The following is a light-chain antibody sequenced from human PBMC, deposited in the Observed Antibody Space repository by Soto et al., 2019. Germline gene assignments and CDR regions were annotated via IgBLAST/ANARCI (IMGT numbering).Light chain of an antibody. J-gene: IGLJ2*01. V-gene: IGLV2-14*01. CDR1: GSDIGGYNY. CDR2: EVS. CDR3: TSYTSSSSVV. Sequence: QYALTQPASVSGSPGQSITISCTGTGSDIGGYNYVSWYQQHPGKAPKVMIYEVSNRPSGVSNRFSASKSGNTASLTISGLQAEDEADYYCTSYTSSSSVVFGGGTKLTVL.